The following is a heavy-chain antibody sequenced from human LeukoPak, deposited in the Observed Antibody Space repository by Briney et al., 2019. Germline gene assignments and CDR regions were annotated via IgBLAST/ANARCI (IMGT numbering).Heavy chain of an antibody. CDR3: ASQKQLVRYFDY. CDR2: IYYSGST. J-gene: IGHJ4*02. V-gene: IGHV4-39*01. D-gene: IGHD6-13*01. Sequence: SETLSLTCTVSGGSISSSSYYWGWIRQPPGKGLEWIGSIYYSGSTYYNPSLKSRVTISVDTSKNQFSLKLSSVTAADTAVYYCASQKQLVRYFDYWGQGTLVTVSS. CDR1: GGSISSSSYY.